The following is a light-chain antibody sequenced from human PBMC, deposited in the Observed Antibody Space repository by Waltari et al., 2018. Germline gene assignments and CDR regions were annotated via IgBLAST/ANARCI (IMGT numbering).Light chain of an antibody. CDR3: QQYKSYPRT. CDR2: AAS. Sequence: DIQRTQSPSSLSASVGDRVTITCRASQDISNYLAWIQQKPGKAPKSLFYAASTLQSEFPSKFSGSGSGTDFTLTISSLQPEDVATYYCQQYKSYPRTFGQGTKVEIK. CDR1: QDISNY. J-gene: IGKJ1*01. V-gene: IGKV1-16*02.